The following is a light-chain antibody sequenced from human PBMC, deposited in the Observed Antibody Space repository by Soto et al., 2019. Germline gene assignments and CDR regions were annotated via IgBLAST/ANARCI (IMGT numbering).Light chain of an antibody. Sequence: QSVLTQPASMSGSPGQSITITCTGTSSDVGYYNFVSWSQQRPGKAPKLMIYDVTNRPSGVSSRFSGSKSGNTASLTISGLQAEDEADYYCSSYTSNITPYVFGTGTKVTVL. CDR2: DVT. CDR1: SSDVGYYNF. V-gene: IGLV2-14*01. J-gene: IGLJ1*01. CDR3: SSYTSNITPYV.